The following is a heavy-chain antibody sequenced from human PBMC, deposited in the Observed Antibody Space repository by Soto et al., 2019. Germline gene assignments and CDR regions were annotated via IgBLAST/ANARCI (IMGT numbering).Heavy chain of an antibody. CDR1: GYTFTSYY. Sequence: ASVKVSCKASGYTFTSYYMHWVRQAPGQGLEWMGIINPSGGSTSYAQKFQGRVTMTRDTSTSTVYMELSSLRSEDTAVYYCARGVPRIAVAGTFDYWGQGTLVTVSS. D-gene: IGHD6-19*01. CDR2: INPSGGST. CDR3: ARGVPRIAVAGTFDY. J-gene: IGHJ4*02. V-gene: IGHV1-46*03.